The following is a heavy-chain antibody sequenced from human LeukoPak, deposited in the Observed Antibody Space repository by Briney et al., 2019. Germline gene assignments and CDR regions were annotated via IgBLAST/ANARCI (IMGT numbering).Heavy chain of an antibody. Sequence: GASVKVSCKASGYTFTSYYMHWVRQAPGQGLEWMGIINPSGGSTSYAQKFQGRVTMTRDTSTSTVYMELSSLRSEDTAVHYCAITPDYGDYYDAGGSYFDYWGQGTLVTVSS. CDR3: AITPDYGDYYDAGGSYFDY. CDR2: INPSGGST. CDR1: GYTFTSYY. D-gene: IGHD4-17*01. V-gene: IGHV1-46*01. J-gene: IGHJ4*02.